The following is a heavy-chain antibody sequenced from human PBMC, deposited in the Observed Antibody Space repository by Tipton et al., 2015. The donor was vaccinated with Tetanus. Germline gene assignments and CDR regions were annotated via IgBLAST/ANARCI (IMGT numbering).Heavy chain of an antibody. CDR2: ISYDGSNK. CDR3: AKVNRYYYGSEFGY. Sequence: SLRLSCAASGFTFSSYGMHWVRQAPGKGLEWVAVISYDGSNKYYADSVKGRFTISRDNSKNTLYLQMNSLRAEDTAVHYCAKVNRYYYGSEFGYWGQGTLVTVSS. CDR1: GFTFSSYG. J-gene: IGHJ4*02. D-gene: IGHD3-10*01. V-gene: IGHV3-30*18.